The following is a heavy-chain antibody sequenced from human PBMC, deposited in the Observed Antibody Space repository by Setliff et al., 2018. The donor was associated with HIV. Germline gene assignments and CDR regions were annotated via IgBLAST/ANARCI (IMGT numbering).Heavy chain of an antibody. CDR1: GGSTRSDY. Sequence: SESLSLTCTVSGGSTRSDYWTWIRQPPGKGLEWVGYIFHSGSTTYNPSLKSRVTISIDTSKNQFSLRLTSVTAADTAIYYCAREPLPSAGHWEDAFDVWGQGTLVTVSS. D-gene: IGHD2-2*01. CDR3: AREPLPSAGHWEDAFDV. J-gene: IGHJ3*01. CDR2: IFHSGST. V-gene: IGHV4-59*01.